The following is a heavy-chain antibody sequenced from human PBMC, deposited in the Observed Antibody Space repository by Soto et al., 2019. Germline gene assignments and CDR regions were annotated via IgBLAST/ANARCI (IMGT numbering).Heavy chain of an antibody. J-gene: IGHJ4*02. V-gene: IGHV4-59*08. CDR1: GGSISSYY. CDR2: IYYSGST. CDR3: ARHYIGPFDY. Sequence: SETLSLTCTVSGGSISSYYWSWIRQPPGKGLEWIGYIYYSGSTNYNPSLKSRVTISVDTSKNQFSLKLSSVTAADTAVYYCARHYIGPFDYWGQGTLVTASS.